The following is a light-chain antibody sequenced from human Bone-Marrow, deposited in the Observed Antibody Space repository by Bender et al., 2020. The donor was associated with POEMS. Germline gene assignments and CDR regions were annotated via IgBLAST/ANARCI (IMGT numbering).Light chain of an antibody. CDR2: KDG. J-gene: IGLJ3*02. CDR1: GSNIGGYP. Sequence: QSVLTQPPSVSGTPGQRVTISCSGSGSNIGGYPVNWYQQLPGTTPKLLIYKDGQRPSGVPDRFSGSRSGTSASLAITGLQAEDEADYYCQSYDSSLNVWVFGGGTKLTVL. V-gene: IGLV1-44*01. CDR3: QSYDSSLNVWV.